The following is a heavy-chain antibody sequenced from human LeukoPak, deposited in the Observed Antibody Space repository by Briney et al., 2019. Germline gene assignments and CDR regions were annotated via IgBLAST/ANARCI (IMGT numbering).Heavy chain of an antibody. J-gene: IGHJ4*02. CDR1: GFTVSNYG. Sequence: SGGSLRLSCAASGFTVSNYGMHWVRQTPGKGLEWVAFIRYDGSSQYYADPVKGRFTISRDNSKGTVYLQMNSLRPEDTAVYYCAKDDAWLQYGNWGRGTLVTVSS. CDR2: IRYDGSSQ. CDR3: AKDDAWLQYGN. D-gene: IGHD5-24*01. V-gene: IGHV3-30*02.